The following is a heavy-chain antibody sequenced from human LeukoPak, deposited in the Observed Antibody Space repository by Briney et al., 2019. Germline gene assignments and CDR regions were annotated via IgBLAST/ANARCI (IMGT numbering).Heavy chain of an antibody. Sequence: ASVTVSCKASGYTFTGYYMHWVRQAPGQGVEGMGWINPNSGGTNYAQKFQGRGTMTRDTSISTAYIELSRLTSDHTAVYYCARPDTHCSGGSCYSGRNYYYYGMDVWGQGTTVTVSS. V-gene: IGHV1-2*02. CDR3: ARPDTHCSGGSCYSGRNYYYYGMDV. CDR2: INPNSGGT. J-gene: IGHJ6*02. CDR1: GYTFTGYY. D-gene: IGHD2-15*01.